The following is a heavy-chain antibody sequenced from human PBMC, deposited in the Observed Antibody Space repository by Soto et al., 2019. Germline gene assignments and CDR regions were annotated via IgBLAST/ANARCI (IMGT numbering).Heavy chain of an antibody. CDR3: AKASSRTFDY. V-gene: IGHV3-30*18. Sequence: GGSLRLSCAAYGFTFSSYGMHWVRQAPGKGLEWVAVISYDGSNKYYADSVKGRFTISRDNSKNTLYLQMNSLRAEDTAVYYCAKASSRTFDYWGQGTLVTVSS. CDR1: GFTFSSYG. D-gene: IGHD6-13*01. J-gene: IGHJ4*02. CDR2: ISYDGSNK.